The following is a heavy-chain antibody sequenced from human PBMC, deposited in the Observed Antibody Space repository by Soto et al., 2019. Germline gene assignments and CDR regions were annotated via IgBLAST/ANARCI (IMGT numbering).Heavy chain of an antibody. CDR2: INWSSGHI. D-gene: IGHD2-8*02. V-gene: IGHV3-9*01. CDR1: GFMFDNYA. Sequence: EVQLVESGGGLVQPGRSLRLSCAASGFMFDNYAMHWVRQVPGKGLEWVSGINWSSGHIGYADSVKGRFTISRDNAKNSLYLQMNSLRDEDTALYYCARGHPYIVAVVSATTTPFDYWGQGTLVTVSA. CDR3: ARGHPYIVAVVSATTTPFDY. J-gene: IGHJ4*02.